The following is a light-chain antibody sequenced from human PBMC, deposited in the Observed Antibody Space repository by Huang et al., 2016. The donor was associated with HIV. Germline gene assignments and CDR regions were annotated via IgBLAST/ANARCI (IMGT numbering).Light chain of an antibody. Sequence: IRMTQSPSSLSASTGDRVTITCRANQDINNFLAWYQQRPGIVPRLLIYAASTLQSGVPSRFSGNGSGTDFTLTIGCLHSEDVATYYCQQDDIHPLTFGPGTRVDIK. CDR2: AAS. CDR1: QDINNF. V-gene: IGKV1-8*01. CDR3: QQDDIHPLT. J-gene: IGKJ3*01.